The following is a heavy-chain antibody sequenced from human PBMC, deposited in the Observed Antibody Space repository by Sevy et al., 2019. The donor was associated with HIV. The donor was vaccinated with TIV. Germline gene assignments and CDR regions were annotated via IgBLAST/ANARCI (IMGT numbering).Heavy chain of an antibody. Sequence: GGSLRLSCAASGFSFTAYAIHWVRQAPGKGLESLAVITNDGTNKFYADSVKGRFTVSRDNSRNTLSLQMDSLSTEDTAIYYCAKAGDLGPFDFWGLGTRVTVSS. CDR1: GFSFTAYA. J-gene: IGHJ4*02. V-gene: IGHV3-30*18. CDR2: ITNDGTNK. D-gene: IGHD3-16*01. CDR3: AKAGDLGPFDF.